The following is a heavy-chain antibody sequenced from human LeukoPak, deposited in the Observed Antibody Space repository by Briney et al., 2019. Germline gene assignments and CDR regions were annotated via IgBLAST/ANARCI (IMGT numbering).Heavy chain of an antibody. CDR1: GYTFTSYD. V-gene: IGHV1-8*03. CDR3: ARGLPLDSSLDY. D-gene: IGHD6-19*01. J-gene: IGHJ4*02. CDR2: MNPNSGNT. Sequence: ASVKVSCKASGYTFTSYDINWVRQATGRGLEWMGWMNPNSGNTGYAQKFQGRVTITRNTSISTAYMELSSLRSKDTAVYYCARGLPLDSSLDYWGQGTLVTVSS.